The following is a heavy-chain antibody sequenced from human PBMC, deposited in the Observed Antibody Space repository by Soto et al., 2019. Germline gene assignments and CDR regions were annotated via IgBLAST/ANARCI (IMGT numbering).Heavy chain of an antibody. Sequence: GGSLRLSCEAFGFTVSGKKYVAWVRQAPGKGLEWVSTILVDGRTFYVDSVEGRFTISRDSSQNTVYLQMNSLTAGDTALYYCAKATATGGGAFDICGQGTMVTVSS. CDR2: ILVDGRT. V-gene: IGHV3-53*01. CDR1: GFTVSGKKY. J-gene: IGHJ3*02. CDR3: AKATATGGGAFDI. D-gene: IGHD2-8*02.